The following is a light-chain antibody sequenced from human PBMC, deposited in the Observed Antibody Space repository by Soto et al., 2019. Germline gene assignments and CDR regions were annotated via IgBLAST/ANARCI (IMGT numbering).Light chain of an antibody. V-gene: IGKV4-1*01. J-gene: IGKJ3*01. CDR2: WAS. Sequence: DIVMTQSPDSLAVPLGERTTISCKSSQSLLSSSNNQNYLAWYQQKPGQPPKLLISWASTRESGVPDRISGSGSGTDFTLTISSLQAEDAAVYYCQQYYGSPITFGPGTKVDIK. CDR1: QSLLSSSNNQNY. CDR3: QQYYGSPIT.